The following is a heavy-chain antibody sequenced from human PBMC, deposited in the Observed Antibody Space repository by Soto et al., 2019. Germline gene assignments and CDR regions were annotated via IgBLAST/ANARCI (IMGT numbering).Heavy chain of an antibody. J-gene: IGHJ5*02. CDR2: INAGNGNT. CDR3: ARGLLWFGELSFVTNWFDP. D-gene: IGHD3-10*01. V-gene: IGHV1-3*01. Sequence: ASVKVSCKASGYTFTSYAMHWVRQAPGQRLEWMGWINAGNGNTKYSQKFQGRVTITRDTSASTAYMELSSLRSEDTAVYYCARGLLWFGELSFVTNWFDPRGQGTLVTVSS. CDR1: GYTFTSYA.